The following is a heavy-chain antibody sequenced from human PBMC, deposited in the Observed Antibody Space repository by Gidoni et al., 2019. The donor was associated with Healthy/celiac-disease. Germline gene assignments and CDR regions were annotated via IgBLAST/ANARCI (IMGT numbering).Heavy chain of an antibody. CDR2: FDPEDGET. CDR1: GYTLTELS. V-gene: IGHV1-24*01. D-gene: IGHD3-3*01. Sequence: QVQLVQYGAEVKKPGASVKVSCKVSGYTLTELSMHWVRQAPGKGLEWMGGFDPEDGETIYAQKFQGRVTMTEDTSTDTAYMELSSLRSEDTAVYYCATGVPRITIFGVVRDYYYYGMDVWGQGTTVTVSS. J-gene: IGHJ6*02. CDR3: ATGVPRITIFGVVRDYYYYGMDV.